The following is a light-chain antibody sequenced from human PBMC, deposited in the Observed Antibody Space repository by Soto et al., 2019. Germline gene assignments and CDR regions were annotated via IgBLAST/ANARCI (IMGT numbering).Light chain of an antibody. J-gene: IGKJ2*01. CDR1: QSVASD. CDR3: HQYNNWPPGT. CDR2: GAS. V-gene: IGKV3-15*01. Sequence: EIVMTQSPATLSVSPGERVTLSCRASQSVASDLAWYQQKPGQAPRLLIYGASTRATGISGTFSGSGSGTEFTLTISSLQSEDFAVYYCHQYNNWPPGTFGQGTKLEIK.